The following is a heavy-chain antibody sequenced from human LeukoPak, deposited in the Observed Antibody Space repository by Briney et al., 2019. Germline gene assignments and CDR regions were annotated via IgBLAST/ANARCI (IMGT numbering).Heavy chain of an antibody. Sequence: PSETLSLTCTVSGGSISRIIYYWGWIRQPPGKGLEWIGSIYYTGCTYYTPSLRSRVTISVDTSKNQFSLKLSAVTAADTAVYYCARVVRDGSGYNYYFDYWGQGTLVTVSS. J-gene: IGHJ4*02. D-gene: IGHD3-22*01. V-gene: IGHV4-39*01. CDR1: GGSISRIIYY. CDR3: ARVVRDGSGYNYYFDY. CDR2: IYYTGCT.